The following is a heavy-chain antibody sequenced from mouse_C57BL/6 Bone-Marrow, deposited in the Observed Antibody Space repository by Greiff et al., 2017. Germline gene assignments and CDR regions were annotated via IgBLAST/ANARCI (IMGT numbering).Heavy chain of an antibody. CDR1: GYTFTSYW. CDR2: IDPSDSYP. D-gene: IGHD1-1*01. J-gene: IGHJ2*01. Sequence: QVQLQQPGAELVKPGASVKLSCKASGYTFTSYWLQWVKQRPGQGLEWIGEIDPSDSYPNYNQKFKGKATLTVDTSSSTAYMQLSSLPSEDSAVYYCAFITTVVEDYWGQGTTLTVSS. CDR3: AFITTVVEDY. V-gene: IGHV1-50*01.